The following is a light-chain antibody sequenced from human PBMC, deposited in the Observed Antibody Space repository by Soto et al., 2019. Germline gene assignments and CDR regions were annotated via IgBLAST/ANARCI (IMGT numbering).Light chain of an antibody. J-gene: IGKJ4*01. CDR1: QSVSSY. CDR3: QQRSNRPPRPT. V-gene: IGKV3-11*01. CDR2: DAS. Sequence: EIVLTQSPATLSLSPGERATLSCRASQSVSSYLAWYQQKPGQAPRLLIYDASNRATGIPARFSGSGSGTDFTLTISRLEPEDFAVYYCQQRSNRPPRPTFGGGTKVEIK.